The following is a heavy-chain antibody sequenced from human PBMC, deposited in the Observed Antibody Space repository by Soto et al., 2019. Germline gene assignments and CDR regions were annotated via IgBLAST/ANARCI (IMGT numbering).Heavy chain of an antibody. V-gene: IGHV3-33*01. J-gene: IGHJ4*02. CDR2: IWYDGSNK. D-gene: IGHD3-22*01. Sequence: GGSLRLSCAASGFTFSSYGMHWVRQAPGKGLEWVAVIWYDGSNKYYADSVKGRFTISRDNSKNTLYLQMNSLRAEDTAVYYCARDQWESDSSGYFDYWGQGTLVTVSS. CDR1: GFTFSSYG. CDR3: ARDQWESDSSGYFDY.